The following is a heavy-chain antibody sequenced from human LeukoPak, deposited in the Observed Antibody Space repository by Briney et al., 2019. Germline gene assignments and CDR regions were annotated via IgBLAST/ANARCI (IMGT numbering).Heavy chain of an antibody. CDR3: ARGYYGSGSYYTPSFDY. CDR1: GFTVSSNY. V-gene: IGHV3-66*01. J-gene: IGHJ4*02. Sequence: PGGSLRLSCAASGFTVSSNYMSWVRQAPGKGLEWVSVIYSGGSTYYADSVKGRFTISRDNSKNTLYLQMNSLRAEDRAVYYCARGYYGSGSYYTPSFDYWGQGTLVTVSS. D-gene: IGHD3-10*01. CDR2: IYSGGST.